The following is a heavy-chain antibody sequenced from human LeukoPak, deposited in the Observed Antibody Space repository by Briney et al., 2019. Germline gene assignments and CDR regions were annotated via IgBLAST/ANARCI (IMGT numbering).Heavy chain of an antibody. CDR1: GYTFTGPY. D-gene: IGHD2-8*01. CDR2: INPNSGGI. V-gene: IGHV1-2*02. CDR3: ARVEYCTKGVCINFDL. Sequence: GASLKVSCKASGYTFTGPYIHWMRQAPGQGLEWMAWINPNSGGIKYAQKFQGRVTVTRDTSTSTAYMELSGLRADDTATYYCARVEYCTKGVCINFDLWGQGTLVAVSS. J-gene: IGHJ4*02.